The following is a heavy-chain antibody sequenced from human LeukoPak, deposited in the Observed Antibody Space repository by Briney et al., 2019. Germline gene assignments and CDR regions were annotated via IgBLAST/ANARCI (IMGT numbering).Heavy chain of an antibody. Sequence: GESLKISCKGSGYSFTSYWIGWVRQMPGKGLEWMGIIYPGDSDTRYSPSFQGQVTISADKSISTAYLQWSSLKASDTAMYYCASGSSYYYGSGSYRIDYWGQGTLVIVSS. V-gene: IGHV5-51*01. CDR2: IYPGDSDT. D-gene: IGHD3-10*01. CDR1: GYSFTSYW. CDR3: ASGSSYYYGSGSYRIDY. J-gene: IGHJ4*02.